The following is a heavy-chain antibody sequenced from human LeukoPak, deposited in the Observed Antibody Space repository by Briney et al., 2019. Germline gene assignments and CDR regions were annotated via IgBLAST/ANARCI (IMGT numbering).Heavy chain of an antibody. CDR2: IFPGDSDT. CDR3: ARNLEACGGDCYDY. Sequence: GESLKISCKGSGYSFTSYWIGWVRQMPGKGLEWLGIIFPGDSDTRYSPSFQGQATISADNSISTAYLQWSSLKASDSAMYYCARNLEACGGDCYDYWGQGTLVTVSS. CDR1: GYSFTSYW. D-gene: IGHD2-21*02. V-gene: IGHV5-51*01. J-gene: IGHJ4*02.